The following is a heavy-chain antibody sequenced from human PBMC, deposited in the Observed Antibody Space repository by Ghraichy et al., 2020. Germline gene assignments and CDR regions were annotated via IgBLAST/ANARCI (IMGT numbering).Heavy chain of an antibody. Sequence: SETLSLTCTVSGGSIYSYYWTWIWQRPGTTLEWDGHIYYTWTTNYHPSLKSRVPISADTSTNKFSLNLSSVTAADTAVYFCARRRRGGGLVFDYWGQGTLVTVSS. CDR2: IYYTWTT. J-gene: IGHJ4*02. CDR1: GGSIYSYY. D-gene: IGHD5-24*01. CDR3: ARRRRGGGLVFDY. V-gene: IGHV4-59*12.